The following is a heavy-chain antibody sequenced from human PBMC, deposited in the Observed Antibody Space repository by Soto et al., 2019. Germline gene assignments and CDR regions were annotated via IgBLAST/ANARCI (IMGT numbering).Heavy chain of an antibody. V-gene: IGHV1-2*04. D-gene: IGHD2-15*01. Sequence: QVQLVQSGAEVKKPGASVKVSCKASGYTFTGYYMHWVRQAPGQGLEWMGWINPNSGGTKYSQKFQGWVTMTRDTSISTAYMAMSRLRSEDTAVYYCARGGDLYCSGGSCYSWFDPWGQGTLVTVSS. CDR2: INPNSGGT. CDR3: ARGGDLYCSGGSCYSWFDP. CDR1: GYTFTGYY. J-gene: IGHJ5*02.